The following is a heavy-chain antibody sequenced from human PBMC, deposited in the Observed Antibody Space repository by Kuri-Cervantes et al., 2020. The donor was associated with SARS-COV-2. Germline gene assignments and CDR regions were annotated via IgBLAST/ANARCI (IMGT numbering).Heavy chain of an antibody. D-gene: IGHD1-1*01. CDR1: GGTFSSYA. V-gene: IGHV1-69*13. CDR2: IIPIFGTA. CDR3: AGGVERLSYNWFDP. J-gene: IGHJ5*02. Sequence: SVQVSCKASGGTFSSYAISWVRQAPGQGLEWMGGIIPIFGTANYAQKFQGRVTITADESTSTAYMELSSLRSEDTAVYYCAGGVERLSYNWFDPWGQGTLVTVSS.